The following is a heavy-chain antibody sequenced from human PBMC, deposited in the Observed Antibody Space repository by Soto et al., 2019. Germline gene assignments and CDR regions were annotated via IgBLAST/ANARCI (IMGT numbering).Heavy chain of an antibody. CDR2: IYYSGST. CDR3: ARDYAYYYDSSGYRYFDY. Sequence: SETLSLTCTVSGGSISSGDYYWSWIRQPPGKGLEWIGYIYYSGSTYYNPSLKSRVTISVDTSKNQFSLKLSSVTAADTAVYNCARDYAYYYDSSGYRYFDYWGQGTLVTVSS. CDR1: GGSISSGDYY. V-gene: IGHV4-30-4*01. J-gene: IGHJ4*02. D-gene: IGHD3-22*01.